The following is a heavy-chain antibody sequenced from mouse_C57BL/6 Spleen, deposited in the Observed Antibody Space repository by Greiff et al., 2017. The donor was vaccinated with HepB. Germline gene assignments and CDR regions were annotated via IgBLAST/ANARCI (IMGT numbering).Heavy chain of an antibody. Sequence: QVQLQQSGAELVRPGASVTLSCKASGYTFTDYEMHWVKQTPVHGLEWIGAIDPETGGTAYNQKFKGKAILTADKSSSTAYMKLRSLTSEDSAVYYCTRRGVYGYDPFDYWGQGTTLIVSS. CDR2: IDPETGGT. CDR3: TRRGVYGYDPFDY. CDR1: GYTFTDYE. J-gene: IGHJ2*01. D-gene: IGHD2-2*01. V-gene: IGHV1-15*01.